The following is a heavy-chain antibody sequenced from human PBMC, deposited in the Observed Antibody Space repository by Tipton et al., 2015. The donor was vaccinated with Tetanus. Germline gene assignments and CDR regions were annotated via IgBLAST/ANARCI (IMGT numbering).Heavy chain of an antibody. Sequence: TLSLTCTVSGGSVSRSSHYWTWIRQPPGKELELVGYVYHSGSTNYHPSLKSRLTISLDTSKNQFSLNLRSVITADTAVYYCARPSRSNSYGEAYCGQGPLVTVSS. CDR1: GGSVSRSSHY. CDR2: VYHSGST. J-gene: IGHJ4*02. D-gene: IGHD3-10*01. V-gene: IGHV4-61*01. CDR3: ARPSRSNSYGEAY.